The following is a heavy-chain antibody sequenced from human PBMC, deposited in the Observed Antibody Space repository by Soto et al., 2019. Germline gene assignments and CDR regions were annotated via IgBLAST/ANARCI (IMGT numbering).Heavy chain of an antibody. J-gene: IGHJ4*02. CDR3: ARGPTDYYDNSGNYFLDY. V-gene: IGHV1-18*01. CDR1: GYTFTTYG. D-gene: IGHD3-22*01. CDR2: ISTYNGNT. Sequence: QVQLVQSGAEVKKPGASVKVSCKASGYTFTTYGMSWGRQAPGQGLDWMGWISTYNGNTKYAERLQGKVTMTTDTTTSTAYMELKSLRSDDTAVYYCARGPTDYYDNSGNYFLDYWGQGTLVTVSS.